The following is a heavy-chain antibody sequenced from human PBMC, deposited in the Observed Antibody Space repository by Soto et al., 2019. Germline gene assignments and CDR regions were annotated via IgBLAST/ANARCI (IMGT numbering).Heavy chain of an antibody. Sequence: QVQLVQSGGGLVKPGGSLRLSCAASGFTFSFYYMSWIRQAPGKGLEWVAYISASGGTTFYADSVEGQFTVSRDNAQRSLYLQMNSLRVEDTAVYYCARNGGTYGLDYWGQGTLVTVSS. CDR1: GFTFSFYY. D-gene: IGHD1-26*01. J-gene: IGHJ4*02. V-gene: IGHV3-11*01. CDR3: ARNGGTYGLDY. CDR2: ISASGGTT.